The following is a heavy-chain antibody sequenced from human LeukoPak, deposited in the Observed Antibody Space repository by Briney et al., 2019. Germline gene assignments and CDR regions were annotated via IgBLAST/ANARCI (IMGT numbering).Heavy chain of an antibody. Sequence: ASVKVSCKASGYTFTGYYMRWVRQAPGQGLEWMGWINPNSGGTNYAQKFQGRVTMTRDTSISTAYMELSRLRSDDTAVYYCARDAGYSYGYCGYWGQGTLVTVSS. V-gene: IGHV1-2*02. J-gene: IGHJ4*02. CDR3: ARDAGYSYGYCGY. CDR1: GYTFTGYY. CDR2: INPNSGGT. D-gene: IGHD5-18*01.